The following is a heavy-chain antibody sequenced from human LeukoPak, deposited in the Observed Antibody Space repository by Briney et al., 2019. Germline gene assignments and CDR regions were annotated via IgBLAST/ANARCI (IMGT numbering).Heavy chain of an antibody. CDR3: ARSSGRSPNRDYMDV. D-gene: IGHD1-14*01. CDR2: INLNSGGT. V-gene: IGHV1-2*02. Sequence: ASVKVSCKASGYTFTGYYMHWVRQAPGQGLEWMGWINLNSGGTNYAQKFQGRVTMTRDTSISTAYMELSSLRSDDTAMYYCARSSGRSPNRDYMDVWGKGTTVTISS. CDR1: GYTFTGYY. J-gene: IGHJ6*03.